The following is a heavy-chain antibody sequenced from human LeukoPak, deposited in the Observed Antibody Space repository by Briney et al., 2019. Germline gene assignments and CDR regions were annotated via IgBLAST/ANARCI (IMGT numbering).Heavy chain of an antibody. V-gene: IGHV4-34*01. CDR3: ARVWVGEVGATNYFDY. Sequence: SEALSLPCGVSGGSFIGYYWSWIRRPPGEELEWIGEINHSGSTNYNPSLKRRGTISVDKSKNKFSLKLSSVTAADTAVYYCARVWVGEVGATNYFDYWGQGTLVTVSS. CDR2: INHSGST. J-gene: IGHJ4*02. D-gene: IGHD3-10*01. CDR1: GGSFIGYY.